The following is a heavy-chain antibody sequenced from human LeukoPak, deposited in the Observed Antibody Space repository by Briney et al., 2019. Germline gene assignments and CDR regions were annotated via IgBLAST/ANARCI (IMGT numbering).Heavy chain of an antibody. D-gene: IGHD5-24*01. J-gene: IGHJ1*01. CDR1: GFIVSSNY. Sequence: GGSLRLSCAASGFIVSSNYMSWVRQAPGEGLEWVSIIYSGGSTFYADSVKGRFTISRDNSKNTLYLQMNSLRAEDTAVCYCARDGYSAEYFQHWGQGTLVTVSS. V-gene: IGHV3-53*01. CDR3: ARDGYSAEYFQH. CDR2: IYSGGST.